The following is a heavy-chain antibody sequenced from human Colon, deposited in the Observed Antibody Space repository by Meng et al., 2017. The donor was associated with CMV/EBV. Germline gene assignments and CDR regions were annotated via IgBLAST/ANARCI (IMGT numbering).Heavy chain of an antibody. D-gene: IGHD5-24*01. CDR2: IDPNTGDT. CDR1: GYTFSTYY. J-gene: IGHJ4*02. CDR3: TRGTGYNYGTGYLDY. Sequence: HGQMVQSEAEVKNPGASVKVSSKASGYTFSTYYMHWVRLAPGQGLEWMGWIDPNTGDTKFAVKFQGWVTLTTNTSISTAYMELSRLKSDDTAVYYCTRGTGYNYGTGYLDYWGQGTLVTVSS. V-gene: IGHV1-2*04.